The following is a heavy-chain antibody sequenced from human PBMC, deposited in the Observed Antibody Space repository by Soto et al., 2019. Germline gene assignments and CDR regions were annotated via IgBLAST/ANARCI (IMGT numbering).Heavy chain of an antibody. D-gene: IGHD3-22*01. V-gene: IGHV4-4*02. CDR3: AREYNYDSSGIGFDS. CDR2: IYHSEST. J-gene: IGHJ4*02. CDR1: GGSISSSNW. Sequence: PSETLSLTCAVSGGSISSSNWWSWVRQPPGKGLEWIGEIYHSESTNYNPSLKSRVTISVDKSKNQFSLKLSSVTAADTAVYYCAREYNYDSSGIGFDSWGQGTPVTVSS.